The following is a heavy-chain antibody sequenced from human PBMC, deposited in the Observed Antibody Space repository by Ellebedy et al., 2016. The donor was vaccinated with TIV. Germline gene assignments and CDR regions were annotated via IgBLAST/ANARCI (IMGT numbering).Heavy chain of an antibody. CDR1: GGSIPSYY. Sequence: MPGGSLRLSCTVSGGSIPSYYWTWIRQPAGKGLEWIGRIYSSGSTNYSPSLKSRVTMSVDTSKNQFSLKLSSVTAADTAVYYCARDSVDANDYWGQGTLVTVSS. J-gene: IGHJ4*02. V-gene: IGHV4-4*07. CDR3: ARDSVDANDY. CDR2: IYSSGST. D-gene: IGHD4-23*01.